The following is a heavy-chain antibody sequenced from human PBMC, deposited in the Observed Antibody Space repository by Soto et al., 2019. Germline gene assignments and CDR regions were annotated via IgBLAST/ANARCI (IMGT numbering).Heavy chain of an antibody. CDR1: GFTFSSYA. D-gene: IGHD6-13*01. CDR3: AKEHSSSWNNLIYYYGMDV. J-gene: IGHJ6*02. Sequence: WGSLRLSCAASGFTFSSYAMHWVRQAPCKGLEWVAVISYDVSNKYYADSVKGRFTISRDNSKNTLYLQMNSLRAEDTAVYYCAKEHSSSWNNLIYYYGMDVWGQGTTVTVS. V-gene: IGHV3-30*18. CDR2: ISYDVSNK.